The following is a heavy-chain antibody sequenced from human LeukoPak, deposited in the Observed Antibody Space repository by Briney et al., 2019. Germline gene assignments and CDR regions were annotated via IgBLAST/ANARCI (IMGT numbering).Heavy chain of an antibody. D-gene: IGHD3-10*01. Sequence: RGSLRLSCAASGFNFSNYDMTWVRQAPGKGLEWVSSMSGSGSYIYHADSVKGRFTISRDNAQSSLYLPMNSLRVDDTAVYYCARLAYGSGSRPLDYWGQGILVTVSS. CDR3: ARLAYGSGSRPLDY. J-gene: IGHJ4*02. V-gene: IGHV3-21*01. CDR2: MSGSGSYI. CDR1: GFNFSNYD.